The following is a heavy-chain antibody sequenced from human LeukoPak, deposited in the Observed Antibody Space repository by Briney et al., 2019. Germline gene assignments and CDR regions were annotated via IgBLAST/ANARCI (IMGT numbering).Heavy chain of an antibody. J-gene: IGHJ3*02. V-gene: IGHV4-30-4*07. CDR3: ARHASGWYQDAFDI. Sequence: KSSQTLSLTCAVSDYSIRSGGYSWNWIRQPPGKGLEWIGYIYNSGSTNYNPSLKSRVTISVDTSKNQFSLKLSSVTAADTAVYYCARHASGWYQDAFDIWGQGTMVTVSS. D-gene: IGHD6-19*01. CDR2: IYNSGST. CDR1: DYSIRSGGYS.